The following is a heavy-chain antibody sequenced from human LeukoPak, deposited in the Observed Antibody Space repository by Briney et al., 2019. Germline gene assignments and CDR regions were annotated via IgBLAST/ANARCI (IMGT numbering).Heavy chain of an antibody. CDR3: TTQLTLAYYDFWSGVRDY. CDR1: GFTVSNNY. J-gene: IGHJ4*02. CDR2: IKSKTDGGTT. D-gene: IGHD3-3*01. V-gene: IGHV3-15*01. Sequence: GGSLRLSCAASGFTVSNNYMSWVRQAPGKGLEWVGRIKSKTDGGTTDYAAPVKGRFTISRDDSKNTLYLQMNSLKTEDTAVYYCTTQLTLAYYDFWSGVRDYWGQGTLVTVSS.